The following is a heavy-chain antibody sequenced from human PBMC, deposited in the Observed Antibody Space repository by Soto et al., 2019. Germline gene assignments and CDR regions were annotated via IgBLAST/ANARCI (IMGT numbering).Heavy chain of an antibody. J-gene: IGHJ4*02. CDR2: IHWDDDK. CDR1: GFSLSTSGVG. V-gene: IGHV2-5*02. D-gene: IGHD3-10*01. Sequence: QITLKESGPTLVKPTQTLTLTCTFSGFSLSTSGVGVGWIRQPPGKALEWLALIHWDDDKRYSPSLKSRLTITKDTSKNQVVLTMTNMDPVDAATYYCAHKTGRGANFDYWGQGTLVTVSS. CDR3: AHKTGRGANFDY.